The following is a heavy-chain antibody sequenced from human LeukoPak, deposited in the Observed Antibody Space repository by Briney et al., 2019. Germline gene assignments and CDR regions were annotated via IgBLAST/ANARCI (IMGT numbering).Heavy chain of an antibody. J-gene: IGHJ3*02. CDR2: IKQGGSEE. Sequence: PGGSLRLSGAASGFTCSNSWMSWVRQAPGKGLEGLANIKQGGSEEVYVDSVKGRFTISRDNAKNSLYLQMNRLRAEDTAVYYCARDPYCGGDCYSGFGAFDIWGQGTMVTVSS. CDR1: GFTCSNSW. D-gene: IGHD2-21*02. V-gene: IGHV3-7*03. CDR3: ARDPYCGGDCYSGFGAFDI.